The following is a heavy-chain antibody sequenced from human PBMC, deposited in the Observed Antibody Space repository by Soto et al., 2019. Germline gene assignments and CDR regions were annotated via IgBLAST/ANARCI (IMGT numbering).Heavy chain of an antibody. Sequence: QLQLQESGPGLVKPSETLSLTCTVSGGSISSSNYYWGWIRQPPGKGLEWIGSIYYSGSTYYNPSLESRVPISVDTSQNQFSLKLSSVTAADTAVYYGARQRYSSGNYWGQGTLVTVSS. V-gene: IGHV4-39*01. CDR1: GGSISSSNYY. D-gene: IGHD5-18*01. CDR3: ARQRYSSGNY. J-gene: IGHJ4*02. CDR2: IYYSGST.